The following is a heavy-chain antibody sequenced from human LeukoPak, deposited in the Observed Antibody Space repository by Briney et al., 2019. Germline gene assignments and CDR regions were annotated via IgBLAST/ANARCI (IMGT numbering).Heavy chain of an antibody. J-gene: IGHJ4*02. CDR2: IWYDGSDK. CDR3: TILAVASDFDY. Sequence: GGSLRLSCAVSGFTFSSYGMDWVRQAPGKGLEWVAVIWYDGSDKYYGDSVKGRFTISRDNSKNTLYLQMNSLRAEDTAVYYCTILAVASDFDYWGQGTLVTVSS. D-gene: IGHD6-19*01. CDR1: GFTFSSYG. V-gene: IGHV3-33*01.